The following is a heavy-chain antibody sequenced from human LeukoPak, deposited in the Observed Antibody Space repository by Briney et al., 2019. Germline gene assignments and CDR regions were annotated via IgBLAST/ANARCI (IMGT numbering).Heavy chain of an antibody. CDR3: ARGMELWSYYFDY. Sequence: GGSLRLSCAASGFTFSSYAMSWVRQAPGKGLEWVSAVSASGGNTYYADSVKGRFTISRGNSKNTLYLQMNSLRAEDTAVYYCARGMELWSYYFDYWGQGTLVTVSS. V-gene: IGHV3-23*01. CDR1: GFTFSSYA. D-gene: IGHD5-18*01. CDR2: VSASGGNT. J-gene: IGHJ4*02.